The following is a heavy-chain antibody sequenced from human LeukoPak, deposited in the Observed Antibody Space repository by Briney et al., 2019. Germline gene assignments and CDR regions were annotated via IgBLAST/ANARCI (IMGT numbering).Heavy chain of an antibody. V-gene: IGHV3-74*01. D-gene: IGHD3-3*01. CDR2: INSDGSST. Sequence: GGSLRLSCAASGFTFSSYWMHWVRQAPGKGLVWVSRINSDGSSTSYADSVKGRFTISRDNSKNTLYLQMNSLRAEDTAVYYCARGLATYYDFWSGYMKYYYYYGMDVWGQGTTVTVSS. CDR1: GFTFSSYW. CDR3: ARGLATYYDFWSGYMKYYYYYGMDV. J-gene: IGHJ6*02.